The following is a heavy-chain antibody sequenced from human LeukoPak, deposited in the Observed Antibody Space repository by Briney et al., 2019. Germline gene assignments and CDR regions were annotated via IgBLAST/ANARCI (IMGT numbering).Heavy chain of an antibody. CDR2: INPNSGGT. V-gene: IGHV1-2*02. CDR3: ARAGDCGGDCYDY. CDR1: GYTFTGYY. J-gene: IGHJ4*02. D-gene: IGHD2-21*02. Sequence: ASVKVSCKASGYTFTGYYMHWVRPAPGQGLEWMGWINPNSGGTNYAQKFQGRVTMTRDTSISTAYMELSRLRSDDTAVYYCARAGDCGGDCYDYWGQGTLVTVSS.